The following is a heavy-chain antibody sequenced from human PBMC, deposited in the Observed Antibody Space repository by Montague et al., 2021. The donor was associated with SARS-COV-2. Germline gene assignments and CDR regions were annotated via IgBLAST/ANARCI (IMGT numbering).Heavy chain of an antibody. Sequence: SETLSLTCTVSPVSVSPIRCSTYSWRWLRQSPGKGLECIGSIAYSGNTXSNPSLKSRVTMSDDTSMSQLSLRVRSVTAADTAIYCCARDSYSRSWFKYWGQGTLVTVSS. CDR1: PVSVSPIRCSTYS. CDR3: ARDSYSRSWFKY. V-gene: IGHV4-39*02. D-gene: IGHD6-13*01. CDR2: IAYSGNT. J-gene: IGHJ1*01.